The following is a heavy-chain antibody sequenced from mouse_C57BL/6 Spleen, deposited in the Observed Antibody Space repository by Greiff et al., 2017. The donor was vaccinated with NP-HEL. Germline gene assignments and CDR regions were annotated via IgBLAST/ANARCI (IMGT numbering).Heavy chain of an antibody. V-gene: IGHV1-64*01. D-gene: IGHD2-4*01. Sequence: QVQLQQSGPELVKPGASVKISCKASGYAFSSSWMNWVKQRPGQGLEWIGMIHPNSGSTNYNEKFKSKATLTVDKSSSTAYMQLSSLTSEDSAVYYCARYDYDDYWGQGTTLTVSS. CDR3: ARYDYDDY. CDR2: IHPNSGST. CDR1: GYAFSSSW. J-gene: IGHJ2*01.